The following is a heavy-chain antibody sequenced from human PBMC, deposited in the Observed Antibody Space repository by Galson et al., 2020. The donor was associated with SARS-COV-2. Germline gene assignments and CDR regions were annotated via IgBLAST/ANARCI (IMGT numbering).Heavy chain of an antibody. V-gene: IGHV1-24*01. J-gene: IGHJ6*02. Sequence: AQKFQGRVTMTEDTSTDTAYMELSSLRSEDTAVYYCATDHYYYGMDVWGQGTTVTVSS. CDR3: ATDHYYYGMDV.